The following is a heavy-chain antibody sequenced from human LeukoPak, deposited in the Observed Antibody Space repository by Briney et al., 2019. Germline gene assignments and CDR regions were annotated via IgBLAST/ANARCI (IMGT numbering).Heavy chain of an antibody. V-gene: IGHV4-39*01. CDR3: ARPTVYGGNAFDI. J-gene: IGHJ3*02. CDR2: IYYSGST. D-gene: IGHD4-23*01. Sequence: PSETLSLTWTVSGGSISSSSYYWGWIRQPPGKGLEWIGSIYYSGSTYYNPSLKSRVTISVDTSKNQFSLKLSSVTAADTAVYYCARPTVYGGNAFDIWGQGTMVTVSS. CDR1: GGSISSSSYY.